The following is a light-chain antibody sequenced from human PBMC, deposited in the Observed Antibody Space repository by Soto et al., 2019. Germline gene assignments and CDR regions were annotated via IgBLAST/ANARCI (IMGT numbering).Light chain of an antibody. Sequence: ELVFTQSPGTLSLSPGERATLSCRASQSVSDTLAWYQQKPGQAPRLLIYGASKRATGFPARFSGSGSGTDFTLTISSLQSEDFAVYYCQQYNNWPWTFGQGTKVDIK. CDR1: QSVSDT. CDR2: GAS. J-gene: IGKJ1*01. V-gene: IGKV3-15*01. CDR3: QQYNNWPWT.